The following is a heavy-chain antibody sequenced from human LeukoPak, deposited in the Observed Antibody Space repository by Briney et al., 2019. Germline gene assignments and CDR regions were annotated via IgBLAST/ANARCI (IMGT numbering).Heavy chain of an antibody. CDR3: ARGGRERYSSGWTDAFDI. CDR1: GGTFSSYA. Sequence: ASVKVSCKASGGTFSSYAISWVRQAPGQGLEWMGIINPSGGSTSYAQKFQGRVTMTRDTSTSTVYMELSSLSSEDTAVYYCARGGRERYSSGWTDAFDIWGQGTMVTVSS. V-gene: IGHV1-46*01. D-gene: IGHD6-19*01. J-gene: IGHJ3*02. CDR2: INPSGGST.